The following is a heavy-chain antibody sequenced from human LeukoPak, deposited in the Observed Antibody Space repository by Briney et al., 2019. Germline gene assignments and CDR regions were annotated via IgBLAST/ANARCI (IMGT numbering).Heavy chain of an antibody. Sequence: SVKVSCKASGGTFSSYAISWVRQAPGQGLEWMGGIIPIFGTANYAQKFQGRVTITADESTSIAYMELSSLRSEDTAVYYCARDAPHRYCSSTSCLVEYFQHWGQGTLVTVSS. D-gene: IGHD2-2*01. V-gene: IGHV1-69*13. CDR2: IIPIFGTA. CDR3: ARDAPHRYCSSTSCLVEYFQH. CDR1: GGTFSSYA. J-gene: IGHJ1*01.